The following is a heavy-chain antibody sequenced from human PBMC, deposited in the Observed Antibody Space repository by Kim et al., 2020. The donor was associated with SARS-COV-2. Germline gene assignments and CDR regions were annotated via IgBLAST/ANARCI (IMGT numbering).Heavy chain of an antibody. V-gene: IGHV3-48*03. CDR2: I. CDR3: ARGPNYSPFDY. D-gene: IGHD4-4*01. Sequence: IYYADPGGGRFTISRDNDKNSLFLQMNSLRAEDTAVYYCARGPNYSPFDYWGQGTLVTVSS. J-gene: IGHJ4*02.